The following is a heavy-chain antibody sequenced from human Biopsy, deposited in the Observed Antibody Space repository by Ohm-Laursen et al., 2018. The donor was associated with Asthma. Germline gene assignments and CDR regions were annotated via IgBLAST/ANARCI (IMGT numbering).Heavy chain of an antibody. CDR1: PGSFSGFF. J-gene: IGHJ6*02. V-gene: IGHV4-34*01. CDR2: TNERGVT. CDR3: ARGPELDV. Sequence: TLSLACDVYPGSFSGFFWTWIRQSPGKGLEWIGETNERGVTNNNPSLKSRVIISIDTYWNRVSLKLTSVTAADTAVYYCARGPELDVWGQGTTVTVSS.